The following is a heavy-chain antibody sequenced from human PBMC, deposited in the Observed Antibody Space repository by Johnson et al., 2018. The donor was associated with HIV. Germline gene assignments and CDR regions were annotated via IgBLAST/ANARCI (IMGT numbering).Heavy chain of an antibody. V-gene: IGHV3-20*04. J-gene: IGHJ3*02. D-gene: IGHD6-19*01. CDR1: GFTFDEHG. Sequence: VQLVESGGGVVRPGESLRLSCAASGFTFDEHGMSWVRQAPGKGLEWVSGIAWNGATTGYADSVKGRFTISRDNAKNSLYLQMNSLRAEDTALYYCARGGPYSSGWSGAGAFDIWGQGTMVTVSS. CDR3: ARGGPYSSGWSGAGAFDI. CDR2: IAWNGATT.